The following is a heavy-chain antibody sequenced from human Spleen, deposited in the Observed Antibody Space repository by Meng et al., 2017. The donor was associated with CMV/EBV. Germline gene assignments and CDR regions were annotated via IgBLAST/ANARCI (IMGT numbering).Heavy chain of an antibody. CDR2: IYPGDSDT. CDR1: GYSFTKYW. CDR3: VRRLAYCGGDCYPYYFDF. J-gene: IGHJ4*02. D-gene: IGHD2-21*01. Sequence: GESLKISCEVSGYSFTKYWIGWVRQMPGKDLEWMGFIYPGDSDTRYGPSFSGQVIISADESISTAYLQWSSLKVSDTAMYYCVRRLAYCGGDCYPYYFDFWGQGTPVTVFS. V-gene: IGHV5-51*01.